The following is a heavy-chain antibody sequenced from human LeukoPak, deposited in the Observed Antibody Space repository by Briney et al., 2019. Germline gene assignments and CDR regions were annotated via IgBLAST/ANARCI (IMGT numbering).Heavy chain of an antibody. V-gene: IGHV3-9*01. J-gene: IGHJ4*02. CDR1: GFNFDDYA. D-gene: IGHD6-6*01. Sequence: PGGSLRLSCAASGFNFDDYAMHWVRQAPGKGLEWVSGISWNSGSIGYADSVKGRFTISSDNAKNSLYLQMNSLRAEDTALHYCAKDTYSSSLTGFDYCGQGTLVTVSS. CDR2: ISWNSGSI. CDR3: AKDTYSSSLTGFDY.